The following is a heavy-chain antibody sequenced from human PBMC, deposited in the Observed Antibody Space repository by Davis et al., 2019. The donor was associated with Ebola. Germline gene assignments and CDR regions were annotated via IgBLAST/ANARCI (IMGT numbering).Heavy chain of an antibody. J-gene: IGHJ3*02. Sequence: GESLKISCAASGFTFSSYAMSWVRQAPGKGLEWVPVINSGSSTYYADSVKGRFTISRDNSKNTLYLQMNSLRVEDTAVYYCASSVATPGAFDIWGQGTMVTVSS. CDR2: INSGSST. CDR3: ASSVATPGAFDI. V-gene: IGHV3-66*01. D-gene: IGHD2-15*01. CDR1: GFTFSSYA.